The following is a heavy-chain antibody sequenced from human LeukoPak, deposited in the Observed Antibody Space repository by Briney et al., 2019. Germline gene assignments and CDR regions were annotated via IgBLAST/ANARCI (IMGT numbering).Heavy chain of an antibody. D-gene: IGHD5-12*01. CDR2: IYYSGST. J-gene: IGHJ4*02. CDR1: GGSISSGDYY. CDR3: ARAVDIAVFGY. Sequence: SETLSLTCTVSGGSISSGDYYWSWIRQPPGKGLEWIGYIYYSGSTYYNPSLKSRVTISVDTSKNQFSLKLSSVTAADTAVYYCARAVDIAVFGYWGQGTLVTVSS. V-gene: IGHV4-30-4*01.